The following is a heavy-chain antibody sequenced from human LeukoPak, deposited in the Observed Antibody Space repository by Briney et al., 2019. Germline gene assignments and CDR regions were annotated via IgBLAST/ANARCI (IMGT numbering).Heavy chain of an antibody. D-gene: IGHD3-3*01. J-gene: IGHJ5*02. CDR1: GFTFSSYG. V-gene: IGHV3-30*02. Sequence: GGSLRLSCAASGFTFSSYGMHWVRRAPGRGLEWVAFIRYDGSNKYYADSVKGRFTISRDNSKNTLYLQMNSLRAEDTAVYYCAMAYDFWSGSLTWGQGTLVTVSS. CDR2: IRYDGSNK. CDR3: AMAYDFWSGSLT.